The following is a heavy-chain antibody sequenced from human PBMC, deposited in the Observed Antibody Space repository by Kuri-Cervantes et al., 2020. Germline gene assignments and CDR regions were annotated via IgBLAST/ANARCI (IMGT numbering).Heavy chain of an antibody. D-gene: IGHD6-13*01. CDR3: ARAPRSPAAAADFDY. CDR2: INPSGGSP. V-gene: IGHV1-46*01. Sequence: ASVKVSCKASGYTFTSYYMHWARQAPGQGLEWMGIINPSGGSPSYAHKFQGRVTMTRDTSTSAVYLELSSLRSEDTAVYYCARAPRSPAAAADFDYWGQGTLVTVSS. CDR1: GYTFTSYY. J-gene: IGHJ4*02.